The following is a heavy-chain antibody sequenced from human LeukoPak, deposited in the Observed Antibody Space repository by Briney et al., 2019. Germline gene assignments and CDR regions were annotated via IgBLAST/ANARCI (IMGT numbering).Heavy chain of an antibody. D-gene: IGHD2-8*01. CDR2: INHSGST. V-gene: IGHV4-34*01. J-gene: IGHJ3*02. CDR1: SGSFSGYY. Sequence: PSETLSLTCAVYSGSFSGYYRSWIRQPPGKGLEWIGEINHSGSTNYNPSLKSRVTISVDTSKNQFSLKLSSVTAADTAVYYCARGGLMVYAVRVQDDAFDIWGQGTMVTVSS. CDR3: ARGGLMVYAVRVQDDAFDI.